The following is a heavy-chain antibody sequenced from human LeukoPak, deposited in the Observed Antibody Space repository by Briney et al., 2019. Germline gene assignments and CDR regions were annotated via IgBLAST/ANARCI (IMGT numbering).Heavy chain of an antibody. J-gene: IGHJ4*02. V-gene: IGHV3-23*01. CDR3: AKGGYCSSTSCLAIY. Sequence: GGSLRLSCTASGFTFGDYAMSWVRQAPGKGLEWVSAISGSGGSTYYADSVKGRFTISRDNSKNTLYLQMNSLRAEDTAVYYCAKGGYCSSTSCLAIYWGQGTLVTVSS. CDR2: ISGSGGST. D-gene: IGHD2-2*01. CDR1: GFTFGDYA.